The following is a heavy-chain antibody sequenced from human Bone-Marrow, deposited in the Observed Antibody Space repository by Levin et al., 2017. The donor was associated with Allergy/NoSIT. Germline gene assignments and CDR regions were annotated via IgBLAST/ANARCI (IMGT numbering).Heavy chain of an antibody. CDR3: ARGSGGPSIAAAGTSPSNWFDP. CDR1: GYTFTSYY. J-gene: IGHJ5*02. CDR2: INPSGGST. V-gene: IGHV1-46*01. Sequence: GASVKVSCKASGYTFTSYYMHWVRQAPGQGLEWMGIINPSGGSTSYAQKFQGRVTMTRDTSTSTVYMELSSLRSEDTAVYYCARGSGGPSIAAAGTSPSNWFDPWGQGTLVTVSS. D-gene: IGHD6-13*01.